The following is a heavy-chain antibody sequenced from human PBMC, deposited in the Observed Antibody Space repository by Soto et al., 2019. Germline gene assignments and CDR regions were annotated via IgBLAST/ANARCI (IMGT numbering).Heavy chain of an antibody. CDR3: ARAAAISTWMVQGGMDV. Sequence: EVQLVESGGGLVQPGGSLRLSCAASGFTFSSYEMNWVRQAPGKGLEWVSYISSSGSTIYYADSVKGRFTISRDNAKNSLYLQMNSLRAEDTAVYYCARAAAISTWMVQGGMDVWGQGTTVTVSS. D-gene: IGHD2-2*01. CDR2: ISSSGSTI. V-gene: IGHV3-48*03. J-gene: IGHJ6*02. CDR1: GFTFSSYE.